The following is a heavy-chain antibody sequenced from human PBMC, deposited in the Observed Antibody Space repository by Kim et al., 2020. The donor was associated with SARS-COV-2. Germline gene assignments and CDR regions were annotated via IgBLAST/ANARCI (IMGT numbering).Heavy chain of an antibody. CDR2: IKQDGSEK. D-gene: IGHD3-3*01. Sequence: GGSLRLSCAASGLTFSSFWMSWVRQAPGKGLEWVATIKQDGSEKYYVDSVKGRFTVSRDNAKNSLFLQMNGLRAGDTAVYYCVRDPISAWGQGTLVTVSS. V-gene: IGHV3-7*01. CDR1: GLTFSSFW. J-gene: IGHJ5*02. CDR3: VRDPISA.